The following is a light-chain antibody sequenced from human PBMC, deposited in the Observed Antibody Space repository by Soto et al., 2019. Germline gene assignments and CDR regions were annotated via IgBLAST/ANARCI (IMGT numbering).Light chain of an antibody. Sequence: QSALTQPPSASGSPGQSVTISCTGTSSDLGNYVSWYQQHPGKAPKLLIVEVSKRPSGVPDRFSGSKSGNTASLTVAGLQAEDEADYYCCSSAGGKYGGFGGGTKLTVL. CDR2: EVS. J-gene: IGLJ2*01. CDR3: CSSAGGKYGG. V-gene: IGLV2-8*01. CDR1: SSDLGNY.